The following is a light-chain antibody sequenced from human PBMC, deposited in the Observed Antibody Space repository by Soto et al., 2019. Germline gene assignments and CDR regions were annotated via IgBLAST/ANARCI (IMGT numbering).Light chain of an antibody. V-gene: IGKV3-11*01. CDR2: DAS. Sequence: EIVLTQSPAAXSXXPXXXXXXXXRASQSVKTFLVWYQQRPGQAPRLLIHDASHRAAGIPARFSGSGFGTDFTLTISSLEPEDAAVYYCQQRSNWPPITFGQGTRLEIK. J-gene: IGKJ5*01. CDR1: QSVKTF. CDR3: QQRSNWPPIT.